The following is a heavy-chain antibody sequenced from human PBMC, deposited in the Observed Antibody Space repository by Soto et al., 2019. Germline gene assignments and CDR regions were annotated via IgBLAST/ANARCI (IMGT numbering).Heavy chain of an antibody. D-gene: IGHD7-27*01. CDR3: THSLIPNWGLRGAFDY. CDR1: GFSLSTSGVS. CDR2: IYWDDDK. Sequence: QITLKESGPTLVKPTQTLTLTCTFSGFSLSTSGVSVGWIRQPPGKAREWLALIYWDDDKRYSPSLKSRLTITKDTSKDQVVLTMTNMDPVDTATYYCTHSLIPNWGLRGAFDYWGQGTLVTVSS. J-gene: IGHJ4*02. V-gene: IGHV2-5*02.